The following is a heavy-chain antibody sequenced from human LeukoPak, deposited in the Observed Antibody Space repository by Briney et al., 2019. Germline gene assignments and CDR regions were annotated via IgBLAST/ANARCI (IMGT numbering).Heavy chain of an antibody. V-gene: IGHV3-7*01. J-gene: IGHJ4*02. Sequence: PGGSLSLSCAASGFTFSGHWMSWVRPAPGKGLEWVAHINQGGSDKYYLDSVKGRFTISRDNANNLLYLQMNSLRGEDTAVYYCTRDRSRAEDDWGQGTLVTVSS. CDR3: TRDRSRAEDD. CDR2: INQGGSDK. CDR1: GFTFSGHW. D-gene: IGHD1-14*01.